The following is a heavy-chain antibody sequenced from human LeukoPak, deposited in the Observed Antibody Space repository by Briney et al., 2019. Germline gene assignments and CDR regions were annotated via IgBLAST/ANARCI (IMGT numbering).Heavy chain of an antibody. D-gene: IGHD6-19*01. V-gene: IGHV4-39*01. Sequence: SETLSLTCTVSGGSISSSSYYWGWIRQPPGKGLEWIGSIYYSGSTYYNPSLKSRVTISVDTSKNQFSLKLSSVTAAGTAVYYCARRPYSSGWYNYWGQGTLVTVSS. J-gene: IGHJ4*02. CDR1: GGSISSSSYY. CDR3: ARRPYSSGWYNY. CDR2: IYYSGST.